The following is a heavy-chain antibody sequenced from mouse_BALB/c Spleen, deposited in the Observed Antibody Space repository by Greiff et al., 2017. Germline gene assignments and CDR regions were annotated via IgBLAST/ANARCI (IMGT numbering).Heavy chain of an antibody. D-gene: IGHD2-3*01. CDR3: ASLYSDFDV. J-gene: IGHJ1*01. CDR1: GFTFSDYY. V-gene: IGHV5-4*02. CDR2: ISDGGSYT. Sequence: DVKLVESGGGLVKPGGSLKLSCAASGFTFSDYYMYWVRQTPEKRLEWVATISDGGSYTYYPDSVKGRFTISRDNAKNNLYLQMSSLKSEDTAMYYCASLYSDFDVWGAGTTVTVSS.